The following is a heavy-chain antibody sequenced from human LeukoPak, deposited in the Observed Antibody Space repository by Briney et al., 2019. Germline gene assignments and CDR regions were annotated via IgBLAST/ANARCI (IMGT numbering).Heavy chain of an antibody. Sequence: PSETLSLTCTVSGYSISSGYYWGWIRQPPGKGLEWIGSIYHSGSTYYNPSLKSRVTISVDTSKNQFSLKLSSVTAADTAVYYCARPDGSDGPIMDVWGKGTTVTVSS. CDR2: IYHSGST. D-gene: IGHD5-24*01. V-gene: IGHV4-38-2*02. CDR3: ARPDGSDGPIMDV. J-gene: IGHJ6*03. CDR1: GYSISSGYY.